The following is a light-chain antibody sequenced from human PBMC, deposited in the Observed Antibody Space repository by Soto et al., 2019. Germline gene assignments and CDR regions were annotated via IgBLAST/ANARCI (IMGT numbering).Light chain of an antibody. J-gene: IGKJ2*01. V-gene: IGKV3-11*01. CDR2: DAS. CDR3: QQRSNWPPYT. Sequence: EIVLTQSPATLSLSPGERATISCRASQSVSSYLAWYQQKPGQAPRLLIYDASNMATGIPARFSGSGSGTDFTLTISSLEPEDFAVYYCQQRSNWPPYTFGQGTKLEIK. CDR1: QSVSSY.